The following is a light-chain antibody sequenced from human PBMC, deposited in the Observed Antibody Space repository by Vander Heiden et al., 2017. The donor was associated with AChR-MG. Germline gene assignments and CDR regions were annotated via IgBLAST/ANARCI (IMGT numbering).Light chain of an antibody. V-gene: IGKV1-39*01. CDR3: QQRDSTPAT. J-gene: IGKJ1*01. CDR2: AAS. Sequence: IQMTQSPSSLSASVGDRVTITCRASQSISSYLNWYQQKPGKAPKLLIYAASSLQSGVPSRFSGSGSGTDFTLTISRLQPEDFATYYCQQRDSTPATFGQRTKVEIK. CDR1: QSISSY.